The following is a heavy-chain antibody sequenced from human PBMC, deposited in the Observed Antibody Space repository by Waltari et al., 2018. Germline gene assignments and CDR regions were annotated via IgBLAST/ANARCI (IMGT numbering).Heavy chain of an antibody. J-gene: IGHJ6*02. CDR3: ARGAGVGEMGSSSSWYLGYYYYYYGMDV. Sequence: QVQLQESGPGLVKPSETLSLTCTVSGGSISSHYWSWIRQPPGKGLEWIGYIYYSGSTNYNPSLKSRVTISVDTSKNQFSLKLSSVTAADTAVYYCARGAGVGEMGSSSSWYLGYYYYYYGMDVWGQGTTVTVSS. V-gene: IGHV4-59*11. D-gene: IGHD6-13*01. CDR1: GGSISSHY. CDR2: IYYSGST.